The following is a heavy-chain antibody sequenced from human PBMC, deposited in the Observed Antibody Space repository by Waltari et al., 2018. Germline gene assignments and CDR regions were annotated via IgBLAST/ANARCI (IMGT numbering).Heavy chain of an antibody. D-gene: IGHD4-4*01. Sequence: QVQLQESGPGLVKPSQTLSLTCTVSGGSISSGSYYWSWIRQPAGKGLEWIGRIYTSGSTNYNPSLKSRVTISVDTSKNQFSLKLSSVTAADTAVYYCARGGTTSLIDYWGQGTLVIVSS. CDR3: ARGGTTSLIDY. V-gene: IGHV4-61*02. CDR1: GGSISSGSYY. J-gene: IGHJ4*02. CDR2: IYTSGST.